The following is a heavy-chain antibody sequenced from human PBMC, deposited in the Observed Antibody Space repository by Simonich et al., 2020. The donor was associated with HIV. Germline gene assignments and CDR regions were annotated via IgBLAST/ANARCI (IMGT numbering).Heavy chain of an antibody. Sequence: QLQLQESGPGLVKPSETLSLTCSVSGGSISSSSYYWGWIRQPPGKGLEWVGGIYYIGTTYYNPSTKSRGTISVDTSKNQFSLNLSSVTAADTAVYYCARPGLAVAGPTYWYFDLWGRGTLVTVSS. V-gene: IGHV4-39*01. D-gene: IGHD6-19*01. J-gene: IGHJ2*01. CDR2: IYYIGTT. CDR3: ARPGLAVAGPTYWYFDL. CDR1: GGSISSSSYY.